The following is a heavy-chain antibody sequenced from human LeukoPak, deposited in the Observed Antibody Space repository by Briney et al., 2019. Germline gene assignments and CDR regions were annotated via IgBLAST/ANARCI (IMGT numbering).Heavy chain of an antibody. CDR1: GFTFSSYS. Sequence: GRSLRLSCAASGFTFSSYSMNWVRQAPGKGLEWVSSISSSSSYIYYADSVKGRFTISRDNAKNSLYLQMNSLRAEDTAVYYCARDQRFGELPYYYYYMDVWGKGTTVTVSS. J-gene: IGHJ6*03. D-gene: IGHD3-10*01. V-gene: IGHV3-21*01. CDR3: ARDQRFGELPYYYYYMDV. CDR2: ISSSSSYI.